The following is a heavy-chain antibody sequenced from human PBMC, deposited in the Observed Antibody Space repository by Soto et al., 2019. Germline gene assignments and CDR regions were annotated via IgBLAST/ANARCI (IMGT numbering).Heavy chain of an antibody. V-gene: IGHV3-48*02. CDR2: ISSSSSTI. J-gene: IGHJ6*02. Sequence: QPGGSLRLSCAASRFTFSSYSMNWVRQAPGKGLEWVSSISSSSSTIYYADSVKGRFTISRDNAKNSLYLQMNSLRDEDTAVYYCASSWGRNYDFWSGWGVTYYYYGMDVWGQGTTVTVSS. CDR3: ASSWGRNYDFWSGWGVTYYYYGMDV. D-gene: IGHD3-3*01. CDR1: RFTFSSYS.